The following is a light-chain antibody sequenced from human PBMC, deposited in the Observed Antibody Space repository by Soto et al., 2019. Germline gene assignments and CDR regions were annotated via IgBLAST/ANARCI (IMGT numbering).Light chain of an antibody. Sequence: QSVLTQPPSAPGSPGQSVTISCIGTSSDVGGYNYVSWYQQHPGKAPKLMIYEVNRRPSWVPDRFSGSKSGNTASLTVSGLQAEDEADYYCSSYAGSNIVLFGGATKLTVL. CDR2: EVN. V-gene: IGLV2-8*01. J-gene: IGLJ2*01. CDR1: SSDVGGYNY. CDR3: SSYAGSNIVL.